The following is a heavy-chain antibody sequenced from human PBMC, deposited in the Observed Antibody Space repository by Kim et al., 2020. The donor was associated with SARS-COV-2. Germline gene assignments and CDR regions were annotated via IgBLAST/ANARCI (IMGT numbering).Heavy chain of an antibody. Sequence: SETLSLTCTVSGGSISSSSYYWGWIRQPPGKGLEWIGSIYYSGSTYYNPSLKSRVTISVDTSKNQFSLKLSSVTAADTAVYYCARLESSSGRLADFWGQGTLVTVSS. CDR3: ARLESSSGRLADF. CDR1: GGSISSSSYY. J-gene: IGHJ4*02. D-gene: IGHD6-19*01. V-gene: IGHV4-39*01. CDR2: IYYSGST.